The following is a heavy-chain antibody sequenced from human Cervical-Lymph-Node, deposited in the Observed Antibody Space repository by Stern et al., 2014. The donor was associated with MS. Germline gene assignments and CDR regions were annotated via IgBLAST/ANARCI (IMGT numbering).Heavy chain of an antibody. Sequence: VQLEESGGGVVQPGRSLRLSCAASGFTFSSYGMHWVRQAPGKGLEWVAVIWDDGSNKYYADAVKGRFTISRDNSKNTLYLQMNSLRAEDTAVYYCARDRYSSSWYNYFDYWGQGTLVTVSS. J-gene: IGHJ4*02. CDR3: ARDRYSSSWYNYFDY. V-gene: IGHV3-33*01. CDR1: GFTFSSYG. D-gene: IGHD6-13*01. CDR2: IWDDGSNK.